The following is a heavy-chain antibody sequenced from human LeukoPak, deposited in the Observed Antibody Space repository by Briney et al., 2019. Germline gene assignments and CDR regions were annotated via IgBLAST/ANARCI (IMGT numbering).Heavy chain of an antibody. CDR1: GFTFSSYW. CDR2: IKQDGSEK. V-gene: IGHV3-7*03. CDR3: AKGKGLVAGGAFDI. J-gene: IGHJ3*02. Sequence: GGSLRLSCAASGFTFSSYWMSWVRQAPGKGLEWVANIKQDGSEKYYVDSVKGRFTISRDNAKNTLYLQMNSLRAEDTAVYYCAKGKGLVAGGAFDIWGQGTMVTVSS. D-gene: IGHD6-19*01.